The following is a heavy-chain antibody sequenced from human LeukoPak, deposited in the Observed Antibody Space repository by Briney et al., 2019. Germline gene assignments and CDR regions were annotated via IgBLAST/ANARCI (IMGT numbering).Heavy chain of an antibody. CDR1: GFTFGDYA. D-gene: IGHD2-15*01. CDR3: TRDCSGGSCYLEGFDY. CDR2: IRGKAYGGTT. V-gene: IGHV3-49*04. Sequence: GGSLRLSCTASGFTFGDYAMSWVRQAPGKGLEWVGFIRGKAYGGTTEYAASVKGRFTISRDDSKSIAYLQMNSLKTEDTAVYYCTRDCSGGSCYLEGFDYWGQGTLVTVSS. J-gene: IGHJ4*02.